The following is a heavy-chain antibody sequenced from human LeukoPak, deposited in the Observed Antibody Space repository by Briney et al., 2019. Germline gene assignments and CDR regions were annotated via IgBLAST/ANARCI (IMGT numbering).Heavy chain of an antibody. Sequence: SETLSLTCAVYGGSFSGYYWSWIRQPPGKGLEWVGETNHSGSNNYNPSLKRRVTISVNTSKKQFSLKLSSVTAAYTAVYYCARGSLSSSWDYWGQGTLVTVS. D-gene: IGHD3-16*02. CDR3: ARGSLSSSWDY. V-gene: IGHV4-34*01. CDR2: TNHSGSN. J-gene: IGHJ4*02. CDR1: GGSFSGYY.